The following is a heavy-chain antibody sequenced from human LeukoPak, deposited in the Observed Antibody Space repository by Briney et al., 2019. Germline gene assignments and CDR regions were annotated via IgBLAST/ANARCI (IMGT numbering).Heavy chain of an antibody. V-gene: IGHV3-23*01. CDR1: GFSFSDSW. CDR3: AKDPYCSGGTCYGMDV. D-gene: IGHD2-15*01. J-gene: IGHJ6*02. CDR2: ISVSGGST. Sequence: PGGSLRLSCAASGFSFSDSWMDWVRQAPGKGLEWVSGISVSGGSTYYADSVKGRFTISRDNSKNTLYLQMSSLRADDTAAYYCAKDPYCSGGTCYGMDVWGQGTTVTVSS.